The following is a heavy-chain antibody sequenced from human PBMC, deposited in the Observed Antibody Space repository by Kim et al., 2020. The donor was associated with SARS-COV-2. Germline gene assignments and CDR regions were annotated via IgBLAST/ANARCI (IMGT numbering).Heavy chain of an antibody. CDR2: ISGSGGST. V-gene: IGHV3-23*01. CDR1: GFTFSSYA. D-gene: IGHD3-22*01. J-gene: IGHJ3*02. CDR3: AKDVDSSGYPRGAFDI. Sequence: GGSLRLSCAASGFTFSSYAMSWVRQAPGKGLEWVSAISGSGGSTYYADSVKGRFTISRDNSKNTLYLQMNSLRAEDTAVYYCAKDVDSSGYPRGAFDIWGQGTMVTVSS.